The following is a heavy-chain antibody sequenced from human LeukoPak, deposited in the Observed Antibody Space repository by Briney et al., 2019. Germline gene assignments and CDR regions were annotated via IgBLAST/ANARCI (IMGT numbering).Heavy chain of an antibody. CDR1: GGSISTYY. D-gene: IGHD2-15*01. V-gene: IGHV4-59*01. CDR3: ARGRFCSGGRCYNYISGWYFDL. Sequence: SETLSLTCTVPGGSISTYYWSWIRQPPGKGLEWIGYIYYSGSINYHPSLKSRVTISVDTSKNQFSLKLSSVTAADTAVYYCARGRFCSGGRCYNYISGWYFDLWGRGTLVTVSS. J-gene: IGHJ2*01. CDR2: IYYSGSI.